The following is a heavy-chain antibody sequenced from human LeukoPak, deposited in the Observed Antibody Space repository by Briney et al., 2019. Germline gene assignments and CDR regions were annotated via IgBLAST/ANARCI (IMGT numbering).Heavy chain of an antibody. CDR2: IYYSGST. D-gene: IGHD2-2*01. J-gene: IGHJ3*02. CDR1: GGSISSGGYY. V-gene: IGHV4-31*03. Sequence: SQTLSLTCTVSGGSISSGGYYWSWIRQHPGKGLEWIGYIYYSGSTYYNPSLKSRVTISVDTSKNQFSLKLSSVTAADTAVYYCARYSIVVVPAAITSAYHDAFDIWGQGTMVTVSS. CDR3: ARYSIVVVPAAITSAYHDAFDI.